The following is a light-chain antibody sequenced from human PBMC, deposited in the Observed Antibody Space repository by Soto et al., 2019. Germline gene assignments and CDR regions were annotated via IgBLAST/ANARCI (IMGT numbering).Light chain of an antibody. CDR1: QSVRSN. V-gene: IGKV3D-15*01. CDR3: QQYSSLWT. Sequence: EIVMTQSPATLSVSAGERATLSCRARQSVRSNLAWYQQKPGQAPRLLIYDASTRATGIPARFSGSGSGTDFTLTISSLEPEDFAVYYCQQYSSLWTFDQGTKVDIK. J-gene: IGKJ1*01. CDR2: DAS.